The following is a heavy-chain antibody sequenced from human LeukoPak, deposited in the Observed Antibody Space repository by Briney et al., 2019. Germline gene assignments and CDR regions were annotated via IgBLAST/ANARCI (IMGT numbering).Heavy chain of an antibody. Sequence: SCKASGGTFSSYAMSWFRQAPGKGLEWVGFIRSKAYGGTTEYAASVKGRFTISRDDSKSIAYLQMNSLKTEDTAVYYCTRGNFDWLLSAPDYWGQGTLVTVSS. CDR3: TRGNFDWLLSAPDY. CDR2: IRSKAYGGTT. V-gene: IGHV3-49*03. CDR1: GGTFSSYA. D-gene: IGHD3-9*01. J-gene: IGHJ4*02.